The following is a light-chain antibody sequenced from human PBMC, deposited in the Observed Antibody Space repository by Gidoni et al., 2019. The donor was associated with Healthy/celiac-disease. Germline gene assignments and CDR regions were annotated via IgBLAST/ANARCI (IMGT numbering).Light chain of an antibody. V-gene: IGKV1-39*01. CDR1: QSISSY. CDR2: AAS. CDR3: QQSYSTPYT. J-gene: IGKJ2*01. Sequence: GDRVTITCRASQSISSYLNWYQQKPGKAPKLLIYAASSLQSGVPSRFSGSGSGTDFTLTISSLQPEDFATYYCQQSYSTPYTFGQGTKLEIK.